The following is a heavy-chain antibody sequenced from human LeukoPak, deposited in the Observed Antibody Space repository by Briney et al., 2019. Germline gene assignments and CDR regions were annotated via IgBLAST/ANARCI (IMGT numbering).Heavy chain of an antibody. CDR1: RFTFSTYG. Sequence: GGSLRLSCAASRFTFSTYGMHWVRQAPGKGLEWVSSISGTYTSTYYADSVKGRFTISRDNSKNTLYLQMNSLRADDTAVYHCAKGHSSSWSIFDYWGQGTLVTVSS. D-gene: IGHD6-13*01. V-gene: IGHV3-23*01. CDR2: ISGTYTST. CDR3: AKGHSSSWSIFDY. J-gene: IGHJ4*02.